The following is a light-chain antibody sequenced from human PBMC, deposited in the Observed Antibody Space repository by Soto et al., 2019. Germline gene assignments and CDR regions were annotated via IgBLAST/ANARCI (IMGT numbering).Light chain of an antibody. V-gene: IGKV3-11*01. Sequence: IGWTPYPPNLSLYAEKRAPLSRRASQSVSSYLAWYQQKPGQAPRLLIYDASNRATGIPARFSGSGSGTDFTLTISSLEPEDFAVYYCQQRSNWPPWTFGQGTKVDIK. CDR3: QQRSNWPPWT. CDR2: DAS. J-gene: IGKJ1*01. CDR1: QSVSSY.